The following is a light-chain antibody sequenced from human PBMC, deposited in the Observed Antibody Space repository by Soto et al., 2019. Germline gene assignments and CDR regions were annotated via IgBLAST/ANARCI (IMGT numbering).Light chain of an antibody. Sequence: EIMLTQSPATLSLSPGQSATLSCRASQSVGTYLAWYQQKPGQAPRLLIYDASKRATGIPARFSSSGSGTDFTLTVSGLEPEDFAIYYCQQRAYWPPLTFGGGTKVE. CDR2: DAS. J-gene: IGKJ4*01. CDR3: QQRAYWPPLT. CDR1: QSVGTY. V-gene: IGKV3-11*01.